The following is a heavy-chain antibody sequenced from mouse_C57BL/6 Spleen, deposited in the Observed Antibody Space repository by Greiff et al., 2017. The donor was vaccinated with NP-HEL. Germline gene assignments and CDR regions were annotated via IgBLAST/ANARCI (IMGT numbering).Heavy chain of an antibody. CDR2: ISSGGSYT. CDR1: GFTFSSYG. V-gene: IGHV5-6*01. Sequence: EVQVVESGGDLVKPGGSLKLSCAASGFTFSSYGMSWVRQTPDKRLEWVATISSGGSYTYYPDSVKGRFTISRDNAKNTLYLQMSSLKSEDTAMYYCARHYDYDGVYAMDYWGQGTSVTVSS. J-gene: IGHJ4*01. CDR3: ARHYDYDGVYAMDY. D-gene: IGHD2-4*01.